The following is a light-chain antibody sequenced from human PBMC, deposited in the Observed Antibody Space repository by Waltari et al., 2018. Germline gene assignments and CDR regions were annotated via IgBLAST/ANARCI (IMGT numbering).Light chain of an antibody. CDR2: EFH. J-gene: IGLJ2*01. CDR1: NIYVGGYDL. V-gene: IGLV2-23*01. CDR3: CSYVGVTTVL. Sequence: QSALTQPASVSGSPGQSITIYCTATNIYVGGYDLVSWYQQHPGKAPQLIIYEFHSRPSGVSNRFSGSKSGNTASLTISGLQAEDEAHYYCCSYVGVTTVLFGGGTTVAV.